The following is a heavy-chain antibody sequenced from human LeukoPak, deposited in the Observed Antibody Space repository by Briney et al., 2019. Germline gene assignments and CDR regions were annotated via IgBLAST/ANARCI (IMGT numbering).Heavy chain of an antibody. V-gene: IGHV1-2*02. CDR1: GYTFTGYY. Sequence: GASVTVSCKASGYTFTGYYMHWVRQAPGQGLEWMGWINPNSGGTNYAQKFQGRVTMTRDTSISTHYMELSRLRSDDTAVYYCARGAVTTSPFDPWGQGALVTVSS. CDR2: INPNSGGT. CDR3: ARGAVTTSPFDP. J-gene: IGHJ5*02. D-gene: IGHD4-17*01.